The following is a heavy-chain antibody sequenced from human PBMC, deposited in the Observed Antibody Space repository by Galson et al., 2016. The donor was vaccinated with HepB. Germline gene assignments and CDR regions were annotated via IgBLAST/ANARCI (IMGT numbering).Heavy chain of an antibody. V-gene: IGHV3-23*01. J-gene: IGHJ5*02. CDR2: ISGSGGST. Sequence: SLRLSCAASGFPFSIYAMSWVRQAPVKGLAWVSAISGSGGSTYYADSVRGRFTISRDNSKNTVYLQMDSLRADETAVYYCARDTYGSFDPWGQGALVTVSS. CDR3: ARDTYGSFDP. D-gene: IGHD3-10*01. CDR1: GFPFSIYA.